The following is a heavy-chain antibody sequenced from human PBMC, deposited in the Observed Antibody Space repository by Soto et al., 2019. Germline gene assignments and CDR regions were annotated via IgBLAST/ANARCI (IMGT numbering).Heavy chain of an antibody. V-gene: IGHV4-34*01. D-gene: IGHD3-9*01. CDR1: GGSFSGYY. CDR3: ARGRVIRYFDWLLYRNYGMDV. J-gene: IGHJ6*02. CDR2: INHSGST. Sequence: PSETLSLTCAVYGGSFSGYYWSWIRQPPGKGLEWIGEINHSGSTNYNPSLKSRVTISVDTSKNQFSLKLSSVTDADTAVYYCARGRVIRYFDWLLYRNYGMDVWGQGTTVTVSS.